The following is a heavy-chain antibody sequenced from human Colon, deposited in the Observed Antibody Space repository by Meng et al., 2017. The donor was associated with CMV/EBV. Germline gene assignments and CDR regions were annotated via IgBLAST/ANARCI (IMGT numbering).Heavy chain of an antibody. D-gene: IGHD6-13*01. CDR3: VRESWYFDF. CDR2: IYPQDGGT. CDR1: GSTFTANH. Sequence: QVQLVQSGTEVKKLGASVKVSCKTSGSTFTANHLHWVRQAPGQGLEWMGWIYPQDGGTYFAQKFQDRVTLTRDTSITTAYMELSGLTSDDTAIYYCVRESWYFDFWGEETLVTVSS. J-gene: IGHJ4*02. V-gene: IGHV1-2*02.